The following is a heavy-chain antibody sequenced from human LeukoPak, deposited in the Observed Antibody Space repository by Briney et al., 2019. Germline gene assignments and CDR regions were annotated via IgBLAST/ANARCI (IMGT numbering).Heavy chain of an antibody. CDR1: GGSISSSSYY. V-gene: IGHV4-39*01. D-gene: IGHD3-22*01. J-gene: IGHJ4*02. CDR2: VYFSGNT. Sequence: SETLSLTCKVSGGSISSSSYYWAWIRQPPGKGLEWIGSVYFSGNTYYNLSLKSRVTISVDTSKNQFSLRLSSVTAADTALYYCARHRSSSGCYSLQYWGQGTLVTVSS. CDR3: ARHRSSSGCYSLQY.